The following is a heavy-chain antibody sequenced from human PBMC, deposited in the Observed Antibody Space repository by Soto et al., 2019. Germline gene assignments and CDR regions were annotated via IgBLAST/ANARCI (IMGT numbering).Heavy chain of an antibody. J-gene: IGHJ6*02. CDR1: GGTFSSYA. V-gene: IGHV1-69*01. CDR3: LGWIQLWSPYYGMDV. Sequence: QVQLVQSGAEVKKPGSSVKVSCKASGGTFSSYAISWVRQAPGQGLEWMGGITPIFGTANYAQKFQGRVTITADESTSTAYMELSSLRSEDTAVYYCLGWIQLWSPYYGMDVWGQGTTVTVSS. D-gene: IGHD5-18*01. CDR2: ITPIFGTA.